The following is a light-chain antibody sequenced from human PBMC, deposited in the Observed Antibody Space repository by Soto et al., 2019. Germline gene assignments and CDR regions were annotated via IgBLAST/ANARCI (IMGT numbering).Light chain of an antibody. V-gene: IGLV1-47*01. Sequence: QSVLTQPPSASGTPGQRVTISCSGSGSNIGSNYVYWYQQLPGTAPKLLIYKNNLRPSGVPDRFSGSKSDTSASLAISGLRSEDEADYYCAVWDDSLSGHVFGSGTKVTVL. CDR2: KNN. CDR3: AVWDDSLSGHV. J-gene: IGLJ1*01. CDR1: GSNIGSNY.